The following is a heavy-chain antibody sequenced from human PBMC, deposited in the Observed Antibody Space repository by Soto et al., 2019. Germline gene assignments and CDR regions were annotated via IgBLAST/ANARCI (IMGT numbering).Heavy chain of an antibody. CDR2: TYYRSKWYN. J-gene: IGHJ4*02. CDR3: AREDTPGVGVLMVYAIYY. Sequence: SQTLSLTCAISGDSVSSNSAAWNWIRQSPSRGLEWLGRTYYRSKWYNDYAVSVKSRITINPDTSKNQSSLQLNSVTPEDTAVYYCAREDTPGVGVLMVYAIYYWGQGTLVTVSS. CDR1: GDSVSSNSAA. V-gene: IGHV6-1*01. D-gene: IGHD2-8*01.